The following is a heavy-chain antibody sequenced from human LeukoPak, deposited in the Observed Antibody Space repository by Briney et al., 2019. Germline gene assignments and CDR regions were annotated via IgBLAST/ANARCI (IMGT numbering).Heavy chain of an antibody. V-gene: IGHV4-39*07. CDR2: IYYSGST. CDR3: ARVQLWNFDY. CDR1: GGSISSSSYY. Sequence: SETLSLTCTVSGGSISSSSYYWGWIRQPPGKGLEWIGSIYYSGSTYYNPSLKSRVTISVDTSKNQFSLELSSVTAADTAVYYCARVQLWNFDYWGQGTLVTVSS. D-gene: IGHD5-18*01. J-gene: IGHJ4*02.